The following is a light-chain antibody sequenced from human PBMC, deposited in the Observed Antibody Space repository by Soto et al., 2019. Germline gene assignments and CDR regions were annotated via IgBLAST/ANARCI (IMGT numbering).Light chain of an antibody. V-gene: IGKV3D-20*01. CDR3: QQYGTSPRT. Sequence: PGERVTLSCGASESVTSGDLAWYQQRPGLAPRLLIYDASIRATGIPDRFSGSGSETDFTLTINRLEPEDFAVYYCQQYGTSPRTFGQGTKVEIK. CDR2: DAS. CDR1: ESVTSGD. J-gene: IGKJ1*01.